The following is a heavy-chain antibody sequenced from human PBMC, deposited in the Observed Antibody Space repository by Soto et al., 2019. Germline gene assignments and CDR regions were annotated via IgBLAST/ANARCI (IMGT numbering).Heavy chain of an antibody. V-gene: IGHV4-30-4*01. J-gene: IGHJ4*02. CDR2: IYYSGST. Sequence: QVQLQESGPGLVKPSQTLSLTCTVSGGSISSGDYYWSWIRQPPGKGLEWIGYIYYSGSTYYNPSLKSRVTIPGDTSKNQCSLKLSPVTAADTAVYYCARAQGAGFLVSWGQGTLVTVSS. CDR1: GGSISSGDYY. CDR3: ARAQGAGFLVS. D-gene: IGHD3-10*01.